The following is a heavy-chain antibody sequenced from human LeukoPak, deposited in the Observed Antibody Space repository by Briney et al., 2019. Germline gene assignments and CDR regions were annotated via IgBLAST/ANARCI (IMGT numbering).Heavy chain of an antibody. Sequence: PSETLSLTCTVSGGSISSSSYYWGWIRQPPGKGLEWIGSIYYSGSTYYNPSLKSRVTISVDTSKNQFSLKLSSVTAADTAVYYCARDGTMVRGVIIPDNWFDPWGQGTLVTVSS. CDR3: ARDGTMVRGVIIPDNWFDP. D-gene: IGHD3-10*01. V-gene: IGHV4-39*07. J-gene: IGHJ5*02. CDR2: IYYSGST. CDR1: GGSISSSSYY.